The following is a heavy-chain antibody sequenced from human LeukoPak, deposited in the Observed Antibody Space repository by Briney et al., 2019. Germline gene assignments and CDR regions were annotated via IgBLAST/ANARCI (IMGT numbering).Heavy chain of an antibody. D-gene: IGHD3-10*01. CDR2: ISGSGGST. Sequence: VGSLRLSCAASGFTFSGYAMSWVRQAPGKGLEWVSAISGSGGSTYYADSVKGRFTISRDNSKNTLYLQMNSLRAEDTAVNYFAKAGGDYRPYSFDSWGQGTLVTVSS. J-gene: IGHJ4*02. V-gene: IGHV3-23*01. CDR1: GFTFSGYA. CDR3: AKAGGDYRPYSFDS.